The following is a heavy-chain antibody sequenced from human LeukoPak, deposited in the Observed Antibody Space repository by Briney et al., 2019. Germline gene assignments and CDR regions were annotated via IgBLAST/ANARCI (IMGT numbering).Heavy chain of an antibody. V-gene: IGHV3-48*03. D-gene: IGHD2-15*01. Sequence: GGSLRLSCAASGFTFSNYEMNWVRQAPGKGLEWVSYISVSGSAINYADSVKGRFTISRDNAKNSLYLQMNSLRAEDTAVYYCAREYCSGGTCYSAGYYFDYWGQGTLVTVSS. CDR1: GFTFSNYE. CDR2: ISVSGSAI. J-gene: IGHJ4*02. CDR3: AREYCSGGTCYSAGYYFDY.